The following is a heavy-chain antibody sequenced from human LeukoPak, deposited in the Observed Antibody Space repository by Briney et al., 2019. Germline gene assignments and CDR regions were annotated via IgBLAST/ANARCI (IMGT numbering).Heavy chain of an antibody. J-gene: IGHJ3*02. CDR2: IYYSGST. D-gene: IGHD3-9*01. CDR1: GGSISSSSYY. Sequence: SSETLSLTCTVSGGSISSSSYYWGWIRQPPGKGLEWIVSIYYSGSTYYNPSLKSRVTISVDTSKNQFSLKLSSVTAADTAVYYCARQTGYYDILTGYYNGDAFDIWGQGTMVTVSS. CDR3: ARQTGYYDILTGYYNGDAFDI. V-gene: IGHV4-39*01.